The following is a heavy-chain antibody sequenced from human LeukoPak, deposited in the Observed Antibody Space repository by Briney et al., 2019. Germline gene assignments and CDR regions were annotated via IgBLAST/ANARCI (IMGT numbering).Heavy chain of an antibody. CDR1: GFTFSSYG. CDR2: IRYDGSNK. CDR3: ARQGDYSGYQAFDY. D-gene: IGHD5-12*01. J-gene: IGHJ4*02. Sequence: GGSLRLSCAASGFTFSSYGMHWVRQAPGKGLEWVAFIRYDGSNKYYADSVKGRFTISRDNSKNTLYLQMNSLRAEDTAVYYCARQGDYSGYQAFDYWGQGTLVTVSS. V-gene: IGHV3-30*02.